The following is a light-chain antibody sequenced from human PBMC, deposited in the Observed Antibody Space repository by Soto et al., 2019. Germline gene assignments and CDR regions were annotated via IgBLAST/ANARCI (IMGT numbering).Light chain of an antibody. CDR3: SSSRSSSKRV. J-gene: IGLJ1*01. Sequence: QSVLTQPASVSGSPGQSITISCTGTSSDVGGYNYVSWYQQHPGKAPKLMIYDVSNRPSGVSNRFSGSKSGNTASLTISGLQAEDEADYYCSSSRSSSKRVFATGTKVTV. CDR1: SSDVGGYNY. V-gene: IGLV2-14*03. CDR2: DVS.